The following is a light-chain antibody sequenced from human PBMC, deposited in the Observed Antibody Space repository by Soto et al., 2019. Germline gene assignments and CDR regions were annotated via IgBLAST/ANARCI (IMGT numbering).Light chain of an antibody. CDR3: GSYAGSYTWV. J-gene: IGLJ3*02. Sequence: QSALTQPRSVSGSPGQSATISCPGTSSDVGGYNYVSWYQQHPGKAPKLMIYDVSKRPSGVPDRFSGSKSGNTASLTISGLQAEDEADYYCGSYAGSYTWVFGGGTKVTVL. CDR1: SSDVGGYNY. V-gene: IGLV2-11*01. CDR2: DVS.